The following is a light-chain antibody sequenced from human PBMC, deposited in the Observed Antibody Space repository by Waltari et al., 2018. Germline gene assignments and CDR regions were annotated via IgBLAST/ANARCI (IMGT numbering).Light chain of an antibody. CDR2: SDN. CDR3: AAWDFRVDLWV. V-gene: IGLV1-44*01. J-gene: IGLJ3*02. CDR1: RTNAGENP. Sequence: QSVLTQPPSPPGTPGQKTTISRSGPRTNAGENPCTWDRDPPGPAPTLLIFSDNPRPTGVPDRFSGSKSGTSASLAISGLQSEDEAHYYCAAWDFRVDLWVFGGGTKLTVL.